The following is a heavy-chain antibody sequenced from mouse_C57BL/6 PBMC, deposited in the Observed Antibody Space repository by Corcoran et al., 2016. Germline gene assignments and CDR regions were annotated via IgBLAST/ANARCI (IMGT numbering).Heavy chain of an antibody. Sequence: VQLQESGPGLVKPSQSLSLTCSVTGYSITSGYYWNWIRQFPGNKLEWMGYISYDGSNNYNPSLKNRISITRDTSKNQFFLKLNSVTTEDTATYYCARLWSSFAYWGQGTLVTVSA. J-gene: IGHJ3*01. CDR2: ISYDGSN. V-gene: IGHV3-6*01. CDR1: GYSITSGYY. D-gene: IGHD1-1*02. CDR3: ARLWSSFAY.